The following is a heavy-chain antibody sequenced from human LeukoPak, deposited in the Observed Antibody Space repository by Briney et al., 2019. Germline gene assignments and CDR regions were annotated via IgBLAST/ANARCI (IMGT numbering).Heavy chain of an antibody. J-gene: IGHJ4*02. V-gene: IGHV4-61*02. CDR1: GGSISSGSYC. CDR3: ATSIAVAGPTFDY. D-gene: IGHD6-19*01. Sequence: SQTLSLTRTVSGGSISSGSYCWSWIRQPAGKGLEWIGRIYTSGSTNYNPSLKSRVTISVDTSKNQFSLKLSSVTAADTAVYYCATSIAVAGPTFDYWGQGTLVTVSS. CDR2: IYTSGST.